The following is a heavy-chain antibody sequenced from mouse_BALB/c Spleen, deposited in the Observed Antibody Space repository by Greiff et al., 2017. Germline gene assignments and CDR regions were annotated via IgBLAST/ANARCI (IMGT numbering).Heavy chain of an antibody. Sequence: VQLQQSGPELVKPGASVKISCKASGYAFSSSWMNWVKQRPGQGLEWIGRIYPGDGDTNYNGKFKGKATLTADKSSSTAYMQLSSLTSVDSAVYFCARSSPYAMDYWGQGTSVTVSS. V-gene: IGHV1-82*01. J-gene: IGHJ4*01. CDR2: IYPGDGDT. CDR3: ARSSPYAMDY. D-gene: IGHD1-1*01. CDR1: GYAFSSSW.